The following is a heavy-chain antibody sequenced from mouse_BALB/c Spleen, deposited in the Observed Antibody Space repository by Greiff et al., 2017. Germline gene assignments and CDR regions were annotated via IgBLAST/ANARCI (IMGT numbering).Heavy chain of an antibody. CDR1: GYTFTSYW. D-gene: IGHD1-1*01. CDR3: ARSVVDAMDY. V-gene: IGHV1S81*02. CDR2: INPSNGRT. J-gene: IGHJ4*01. Sequence: QVQLKQPGAELVTPGASVKLSCKASGYTFTSYWMHWVKQRPGQGLEWIGEINPSNGRTNYNEKFKSKATLTVDKSSSTAYMQLSSLTSEDSAVYYCARSVVDAMDYWGQGTSVTVSS.